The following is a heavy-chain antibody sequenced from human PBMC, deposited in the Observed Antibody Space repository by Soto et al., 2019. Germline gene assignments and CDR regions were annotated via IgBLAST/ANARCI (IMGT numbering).Heavy chain of an antibody. J-gene: IGHJ5*01. Sequence: QVQLMQSGTEVKKPGASVTVSCKASGYTSADCGISCVRQAPGQGLEWLGWVSGNNGASNPAPKVQGRITMTLDTSTGVSYMALRSLRSDDTAIYYCVRDQKYFRVNGNWFDSWGQGTLVSVSS. CDR1: GYTSADCG. D-gene: IGHD2-2*01. CDR2: VSGNNGAS. V-gene: IGHV1-18*04. CDR3: VRDQKYFRVNGNWFDS.